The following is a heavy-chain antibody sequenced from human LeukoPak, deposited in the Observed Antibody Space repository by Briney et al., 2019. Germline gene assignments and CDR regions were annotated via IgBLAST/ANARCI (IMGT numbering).Heavy chain of an antibody. J-gene: IGHJ5*02. Sequence: GSSLRLSCAASGFTFSSYSMNWVRQAPGKGLELVSFITSSSSYIYYPDSVKGRFTISRDNAKNSLYLQMNSLRAEDTAVYYCARDHRRGSYCDILTGSYNWFDPWGQGTLVTVSS. CDR3: ARDHRRGSYCDILTGSYNWFDP. CDR1: GFTFSSYS. D-gene: IGHD3-9*01. CDR2: ITSSSSYI. V-gene: IGHV3-21*01.